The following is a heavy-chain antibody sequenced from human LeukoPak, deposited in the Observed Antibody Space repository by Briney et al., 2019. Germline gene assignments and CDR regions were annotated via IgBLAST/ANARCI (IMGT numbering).Heavy chain of an antibody. CDR2: IYSGGST. CDR3: ARDLGSGSPDY. CDR1: GFTVSSNY. V-gene: IGHV3-66*01. D-gene: IGHD3-10*01. J-gene: IGHJ4*02. Sequence: GGSLRLSCAASGFTVSSNYMCWVRQAPGKGLEWVSVIYSGGSTYYADSVKGRFTISRDNSKNTLYLQMNSLRAEDTAVYYCARDLGSGSPDYWGQGTLVTVSS.